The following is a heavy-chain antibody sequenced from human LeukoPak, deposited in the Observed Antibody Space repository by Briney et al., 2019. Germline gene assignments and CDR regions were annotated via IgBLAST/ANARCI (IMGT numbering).Heavy chain of an antibody. D-gene: IGHD5-24*01. Sequence: ASVKVSCKTSGYIFTAYGINWVRQAPGQGLERMGWISTYNGDTRFAHNLQGRVTMTTDTSTSTAYLELRSLRSDDTAVYYCAVDGYKSAKVSDYWGQGTLVTVSS. J-gene: IGHJ4*02. CDR1: GYIFTAYG. CDR2: ISTYNGDT. V-gene: IGHV1-18*01. CDR3: AVDGYKSAKVSDY.